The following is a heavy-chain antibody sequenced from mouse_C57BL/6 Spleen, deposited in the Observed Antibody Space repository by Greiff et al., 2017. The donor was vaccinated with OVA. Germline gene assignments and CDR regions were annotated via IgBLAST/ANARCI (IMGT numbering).Heavy chain of an antibody. CDR3: AREDYDWFAY. CDR1: GFTFSDYG. CDR2: ISSGSSTI. J-gene: IGHJ3*01. Sequence: EVKLVESGGGLVKPGGSLKLSCAASGFTFSDYGMHWVRQAPEKGLEWVAYISSGSSTIYYADTVKGRFTISRDNAKNTLFLQMTSLRSEDTAMYYCAREDYDWFAYWGQGTLLTVSA. D-gene: IGHD2-4*01. V-gene: IGHV5-17*01.